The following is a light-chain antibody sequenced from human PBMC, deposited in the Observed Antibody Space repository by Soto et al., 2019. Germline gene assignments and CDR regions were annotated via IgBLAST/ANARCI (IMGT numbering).Light chain of an antibody. CDR2: LNS. CDR3: MQARPTPLT. CDR1: QSLLHT. V-gene: IGKV2-28*01. J-gene: IGKJ5*01. Sequence: DVVMTQSPLSLPVTPGEPASISCRSSQSLLHTVDWYLQKPGQSPKLLISLNSNRASGVPDRFSGIGSGADFPLIISRVDTEDVWVYYCMQARPTPLTFGQGTRLEIK.